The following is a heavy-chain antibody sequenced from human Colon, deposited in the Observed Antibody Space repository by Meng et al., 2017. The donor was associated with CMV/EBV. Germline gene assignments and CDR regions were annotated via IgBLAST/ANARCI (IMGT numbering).Heavy chain of an antibody. CDR3: ASRRSTIFEVVIVDYYYAMDV. Sequence: SVKVSCKASGGTFRSYAVSWVRQAPGQGLEWMGGIIPMYGTPNYAQKFQGRVTITTDESTSTGYMERSSLRSEDTAVYYCASRRSTIFEVVIVDYYYAMDVWGQGTTVTVSS. J-gene: IGHJ6*02. V-gene: IGHV1-69*05. CDR2: IIPMYGTP. CDR1: GGTFRSYA. D-gene: IGHD3-3*01.